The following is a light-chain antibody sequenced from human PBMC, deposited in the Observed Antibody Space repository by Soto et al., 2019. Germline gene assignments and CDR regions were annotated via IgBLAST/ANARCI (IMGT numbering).Light chain of an antibody. V-gene: IGKV3-20*01. Sequence: VLTQSPGALSLSPGERATLSCRSSQSVSNNYLALYQQIPGQAPRLLIYGASSRATGIPDRFSGSGSGTDFTLTINRLEPEDFAVYHCQQYGSSPWTFGQGAQVEIK. CDR3: QQYGSSPWT. CDR2: GAS. CDR1: QSVSNNY. J-gene: IGKJ1*01.